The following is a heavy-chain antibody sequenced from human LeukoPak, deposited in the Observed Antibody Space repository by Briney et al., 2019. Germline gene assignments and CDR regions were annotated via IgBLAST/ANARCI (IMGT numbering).Heavy chain of an antibody. CDR3: ARIVTDLAYCGGDCFHYFDY. V-gene: IGHV1-2*02. CDR2: INPNSGGT. Sequence: GSVKVSCKGSGYTFTGYYMHWVRQAPGQGLEWMGWINPNSGGTNYAQKFQGRVTMTRDTSISTAYMELSRLRSDDTAVYYCARIVTDLAYCGGDCFHYFDYWGQGTLVTVSS. D-gene: IGHD2-21*02. J-gene: IGHJ4*02. CDR1: GYTFTGYY.